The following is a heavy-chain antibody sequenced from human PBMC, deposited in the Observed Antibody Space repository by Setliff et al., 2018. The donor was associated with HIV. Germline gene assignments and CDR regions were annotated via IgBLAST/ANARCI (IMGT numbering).Heavy chain of an antibody. CDR2: IYHTGRT. D-gene: IGHD1-1*01. Sequence: SETLSLTCTVSGGSISSYYWTWIRQPPGKGLEWTGSIYHTGRTYYNRSLESRLTISIDTSKNQFSLKLTSVTAEDTAVYYCTQSQHLQYQMAAFDIWGQGTKVTVSS. V-gene: IGHV4-59*04. J-gene: IGHJ3*02. CDR3: TQSQHLQYQMAAFDI. CDR1: GGSISSYY.